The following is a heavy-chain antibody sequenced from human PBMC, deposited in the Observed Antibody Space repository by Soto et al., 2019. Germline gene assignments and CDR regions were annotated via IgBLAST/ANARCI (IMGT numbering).Heavy chain of an antibody. CDR3: AISYDYIWGSYRYPASFDY. J-gene: IGHJ4*02. CDR1: GFTFSSYA. D-gene: IGHD3-16*02. CDR2: ISGSGGST. V-gene: IGHV3-23*01. Sequence: GGSLRLSCAASGFTFSSYAMSWVRQAPGKGLEWVSAISGSGGSTYYADSVKGRFTISRDNSKNTLYLQMNSLRAENTAVYYCAISYDYIWGSYRYPASFDYWGQGTLVTVSS.